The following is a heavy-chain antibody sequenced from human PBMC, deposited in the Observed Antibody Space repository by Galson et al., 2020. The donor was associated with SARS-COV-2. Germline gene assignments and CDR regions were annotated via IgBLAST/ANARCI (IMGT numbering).Heavy chain of an antibody. CDR2: IYSSGSI. V-gene: IGHV4-4*07. J-gene: IGHJ3*02. CDR1: GGSMSSYY. Sequence: ETSETLSLTCTVSGGSMSSYYLSWIRQPAGKGLEWIGRIYSSGSIDYNPSLESRVTMSVDTSKSHFSLKLSSVTAADTALYYCARDNGIVGASGAFDIWGQGTLATVSS. CDR3: ARDNGIVGASGAFDI. D-gene: IGHD1-26*01.